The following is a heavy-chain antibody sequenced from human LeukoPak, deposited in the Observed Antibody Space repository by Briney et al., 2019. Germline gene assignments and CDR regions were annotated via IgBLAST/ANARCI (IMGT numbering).Heavy chain of an antibody. J-gene: IGHJ4*02. Sequence: GGSLRLSCAASGFTFSTYYMNWVRQAPGKGLEWVSFITGSSSYIYYTDSVKGRFTISRDNSKNTLYLQMNSLRAEDTAVYYCARAGIAAAGFDYWGQGTLVTVSS. D-gene: IGHD6-13*01. CDR2: ITGSSSYI. V-gene: IGHV3-21*01. CDR1: GFTFSTYY. CDR3: ARAGIAAAGFDY.